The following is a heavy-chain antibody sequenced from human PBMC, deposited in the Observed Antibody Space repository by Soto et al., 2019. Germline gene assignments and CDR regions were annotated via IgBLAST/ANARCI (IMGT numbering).Heavy chain of an antibody. J-gene: IGHJ5*02. Sequence: QVQLQESGPRLVKPSETLSLTCTVSGDSISSYYWSWIRQPPGKGLEWIGYIYYSGSTNYNPSLKSLATISVDTPKNQFSLKLTSVTAADTAVYYCARGVATIGPWGQGTLVTVSS. CDR1: GDSISSYY. CDR2: IYYSGST. D-gene: IGHD5-12*01. V-gene: IGHV4-59*01. CDR3: ARGVATIGP.